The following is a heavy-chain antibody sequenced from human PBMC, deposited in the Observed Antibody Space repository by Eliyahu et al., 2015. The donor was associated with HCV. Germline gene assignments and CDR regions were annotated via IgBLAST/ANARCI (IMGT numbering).Heavy chain of an antibody. D-gene: IGHD3-9*01. CDR2: IWYDGSNK. CDR3: ARGDAYYDILTGYYMSDY. V-gene: IGHV3-33*01. J-gene: IGHJ4*02. Sequence: QVQLVESGGGVVQPGRSLRLSXAASGFTFSNYGMXWVRQAPGKGLEWVAVIWYDGSNKYYADAVKGRFTISRDNSKNTLYLQMNSLRAEDTAVYYCARGDAYYDILTGYYMSDYWGQGTLVTVSS. CDR1: GFTFSNYG.